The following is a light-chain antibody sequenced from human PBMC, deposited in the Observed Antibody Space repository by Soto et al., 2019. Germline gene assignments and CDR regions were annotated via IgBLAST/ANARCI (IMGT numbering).Light chain of an antibody. J-gene: IGKJ1*01. Sequence: DIPMTQSPSTLSASVGDRVTITCRASQSISSWLAWYQQKPGKAPKLLIYKASSLESGVPSRFSGSGSGTEFTLTISSLQPDDVATYYCQQYNSFAQTFGQGTKVEIK. CDR2: KAS. V-gene: IGKV1-5*03. CDR1: QSISSW. CDR3: QQYNSFAQT.